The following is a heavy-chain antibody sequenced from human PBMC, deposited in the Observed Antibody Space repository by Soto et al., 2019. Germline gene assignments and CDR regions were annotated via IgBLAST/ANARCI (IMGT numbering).Heavy chain of an antibody. D-gene: IGHD2-15*01. CDR2: IFWNDAK. Sequence: QIALKESGPPLVKPSQTLTLTCTFSGFSFSTTGAGVGWIXXXPGKALEWLALIFWNDAKRYSPSLRSRLTIIKDTSKNQVVLTMTNVDPVDTATYYCAYRRGGSSSGGNFDYWGQGTPVTVYS. CDR1: GFSFSTTGAG. J-gene: IGHJ4*02. V-gene: IGHV2-5*01. CDR3: AYRRGGSSSGGNFDY.